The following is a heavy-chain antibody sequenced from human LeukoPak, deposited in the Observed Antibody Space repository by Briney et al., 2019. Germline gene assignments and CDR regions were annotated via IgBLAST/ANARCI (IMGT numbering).Heavy chain of an antibody. Sequence: SETLSLTCAVYGGSFSGYYWSWIRQPPGKGLEWSGEINHSGSTNYNPSLKSRVTISVDTSKNQFSLKLSSVTAADTAVYYCARGASITGTTIIRALNWFDPWGQGTLVTVSS. J-gene: IGHJ5*02. D-gene: IGHD1-7*01. V-gene: IGHV4-34*01. CDR2: INHSGST. CDR3: ARGASITGTTIIRALNWFDP. CDR1: GGSFSGYY.